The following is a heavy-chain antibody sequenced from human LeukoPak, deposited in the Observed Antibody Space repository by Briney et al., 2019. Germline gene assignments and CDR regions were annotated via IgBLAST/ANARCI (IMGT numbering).Heavy chain of an antibody. Sequence: EASVKVSCTASGYTFTGYYMHWVRQAPGQGLEWMGWINPNSGGTNYAQKFQGRVTMTRDTSISTAYMELSRLRSDDTAVYYCARGSWLEMYYFDYWAREPWSPSPQ. CDR3: ARGSWLEMYYFDY. V-gene: IGHV1-2*02. J-gene: IGHJ4*02. CDR1: GYTFTGYY. CDR2: INPNSGGT. D-gene: IGHD5-24*01.